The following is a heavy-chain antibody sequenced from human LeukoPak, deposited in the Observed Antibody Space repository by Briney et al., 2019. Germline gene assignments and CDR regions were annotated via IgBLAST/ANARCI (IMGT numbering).Heavy chain of an antibody. CDR2: TNWNGGST. J-gene: IGHJ4*02. D-gene: IGHD1-7*01. CDR3: ARNNWNYDFQLDY. CDR1: GFTFDDYG. Sequence: TGGSLRLSCAASGFTFDDYGMSWVRQAPGKGLEWVSGTNWNGGSTGYADSVKGRFTISRDNAKNSLHLQMNSLRAEDTAFYYCARNNWNYDFQLDYWGQGTLVTVSS. V-gene: IGHV3-20*04.